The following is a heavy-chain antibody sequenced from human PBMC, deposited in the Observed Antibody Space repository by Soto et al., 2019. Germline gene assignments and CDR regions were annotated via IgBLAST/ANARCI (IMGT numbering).Heavy chain of an antibody. Sequence: GGSLRLSCAASGFTFSSYAMHWVRQAPGKGLEWVAVISYDGSNKYYADSVKGRFTISRDNSKNTLYLQMNSLRAGDTAVYYCARDVGDYLSGQLQRIEYFQHRGQGTLVTVSS. D-gene: IGHD4-17*01. J-gene: IGHJ1*01. CDR2: ISYDGSNK. CDR1: GFTFSSYA. V-gene: IGHV3-30-3*01. CDR3: ARDVGDYLSGQLQRIEYFQH.